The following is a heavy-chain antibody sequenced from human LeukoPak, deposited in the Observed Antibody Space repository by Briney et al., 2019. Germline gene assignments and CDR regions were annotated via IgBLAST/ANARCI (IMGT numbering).Heavy chain of an antibody. Sequence: SETLSLTCTVSGGSISSGGYYWSWIRQHPGKGLEWTGYIYYSGSTNYNPSLKSRVTISVDTSKNQFSLKLSSVTAADTAVYYCASIPMYSSGRLDYWGQGTLVTVSS. V-gene: IGHV4-61*08. J-gene: IGHJ4*02. CDR2: IYYSGST. D-gene: IGHD6-19*01. CDR1: GGSISSGGYY. CDR3: ASIPMYSSGRLDY.